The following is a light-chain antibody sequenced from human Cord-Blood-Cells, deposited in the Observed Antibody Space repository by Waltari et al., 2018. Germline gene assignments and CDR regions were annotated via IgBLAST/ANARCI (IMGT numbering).Light chain of an antibody. CDR3: QQYNSYSYT. V-gene: IGKV1-5*03. CDR2: KAS. Sequence: DIQLTQSPSTLSASVGDRFNVTCRARQSISSWLAWYQQKPGKAPKLLIYKASSLESGVPSRFSGSGSGTEFTLTISSLQPDDFATYYCQQYNSYSYTFGQGTKLEIK. CDR1: QSISSW. J-gene: IGKJ2*01.